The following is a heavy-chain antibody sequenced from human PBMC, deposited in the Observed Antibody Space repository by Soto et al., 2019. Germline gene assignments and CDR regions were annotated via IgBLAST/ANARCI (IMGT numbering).Heavy chain of an antibody. Sequence: QVQLVESGGGVVQPGGSLRLSCTASGFTFTTFGIHWVRQAPGKGLEWVALISYDGHNKYYSDSVKGRFTISRDNYKNTLSLPMNSLRAEDTAVYYCAKALQAYGDYNYYYYGMDVWGQGTTVSVSS. J-gene: IGHJ6*02. V-gene: IGHV3-30*18. CDR1: GFTFTTFG. CDR3: AKALQAYGDYNYYYYGMDV. CDR2: ISYDGHNK. D-gene: IGHD4-17*01.